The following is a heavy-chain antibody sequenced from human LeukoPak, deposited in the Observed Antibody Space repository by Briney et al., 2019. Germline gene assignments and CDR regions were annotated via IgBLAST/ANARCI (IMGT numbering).Heavy chain of an antibody. V-gene: IGHV4-59*01. CDR1: GGSISSYY. D-gene: IGHD1-26*01. CDR3: ARGGSYLGHCDY. CDR2: IYYSGST. J-gene: IGHJ4*02. Sequence: SESLSLTCTVSGGSISSYYWSWLRQPPGKGLEWIGYIYYSGSTNYNPSLKSRVTISVDTSKNQFSLKLSSVTAADTAVYYCARGGSYLGHCDYWGQGTLVTVSS.